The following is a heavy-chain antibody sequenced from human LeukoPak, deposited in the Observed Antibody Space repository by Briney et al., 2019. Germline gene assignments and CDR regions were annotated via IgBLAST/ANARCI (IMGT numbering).Heavy chain of an antibody. D-gene: IGHD3-22*01. CDR2: IKQDGSEK. Sequence: GGSLRLSCAASGFTFSSYWMSWVRQAPGKGLEWVANIKQDGSEKYYVDSVKGRFTISRDNSKNTLYLQMNSLRAEDTAVYYCAKDGSYYDSSGYIYYFDYWGQGTLVTVSS. V-gene: IGHV3-7*03. CDR1: GFTFSSYW. J-gene: IGHJ4*02. CDR3: AKDGSYYDSSGYIYYFDY.